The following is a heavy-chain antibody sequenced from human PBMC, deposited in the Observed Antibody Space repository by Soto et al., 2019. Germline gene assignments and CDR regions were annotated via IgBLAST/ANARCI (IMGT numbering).Heavy chain of an antibody. CDR3: VMVDNYVTPTPQDV. CDR1: GYIFVNYG. Sequence: QVQLVQSGDEVKKPGASVKVSCKASGYIFVNYGIAWVRQAPGQGLEWMGWISPYTGNTHSATKVQGSLTMTTDTSTSTAYMDLGSLISDDTAVYYCVMVDNYVTPTPQDVWGQGPTVTVSS. V-gene: IGHV1-18*01. CDR2: ISPYTGNT. D-gene: IGHD3-16*01. J-gene: IGHJ6*02.